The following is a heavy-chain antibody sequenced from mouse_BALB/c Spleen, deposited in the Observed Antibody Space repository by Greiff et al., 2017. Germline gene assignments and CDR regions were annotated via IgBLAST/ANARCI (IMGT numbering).Heavy chain of an antibody. V-gene: IGHV5-17*02. CDR1: GFTFSSFG. CDR3: ARYYGHWYFDV. CDR2: ISSGSSTI. Sequence: EVQVVESGGGLVQPGGSRKLSCAASGFTFSSFGMHWVRQAPEKGLEWVAYISSGSSTIYYADTVKGRFTISRDNPKNTLFLQMTSLRSEDTAMYYSARYYGHWYFDVWGAGTTVTVSS. D-gene: IGHD1-2*01. J-gene: IGHJ1*01.